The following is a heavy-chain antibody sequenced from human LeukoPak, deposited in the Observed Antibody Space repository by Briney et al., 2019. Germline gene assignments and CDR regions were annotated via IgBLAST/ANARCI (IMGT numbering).Heavy chain of an antibody. Sequence: ASVKVSCKASGYAFTSYDINWVRQATGQGLEWMGWMNPNSGDTGYVQTFQGRVTMTRNTSISTAYMELSSLRSEDTAVYYCASLGYCSSTSCFDYWGQGALVTVSS. V-gene: IGHV1-8*01. CDR3: ASLGYCSSTSCFDY. D-gene: IGHD2-2*01. J-gene: IGHJ4*02. CDR1: GYAFTSYD. CDR2: MNPNSGDT.